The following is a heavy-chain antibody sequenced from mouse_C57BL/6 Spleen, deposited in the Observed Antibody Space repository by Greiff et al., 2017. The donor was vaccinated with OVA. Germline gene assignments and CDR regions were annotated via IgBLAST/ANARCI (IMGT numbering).Heavy chain of an antibody. V-gene: IGHV1-22*01. J-gene: IGHJ4*01. CDR1: GYTFTDYN. D-gene: IGHD2-14*01. CDR2: INPNNGGN. Sequence: VQLQQSGPELVKPGASVKMSCKASGYTFTDYNMHWVKQSHGKSLEWIGYINPNNGGNSYNQKFKGKATLTVNKSSSTAYMELRSLTSEDSAAYYCAREGVRRYYYAMDYWGQGTSVTVSS. CDR3: AREGVRRYYYAMDY.